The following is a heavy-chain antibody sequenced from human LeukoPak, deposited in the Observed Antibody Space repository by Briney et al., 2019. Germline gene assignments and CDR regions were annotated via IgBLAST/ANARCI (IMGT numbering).Heavy chain of an antibody. Sequence: GGSLRLSCVVSGYTFSDYWMNWVRQAPGKGLEWVANIKPDGSAKYYVDSVKGRFIISRDNAKNSLYLQMNSLRAEDMAVYYCVTVRDYWGQGTLVTVSS. CDR2: IKPDGSAK. CDR3: VTVRDY. CDR1: GYTFSDYW. V-gene: IGHV3-7*05. J-gene: IGHJ4*02.